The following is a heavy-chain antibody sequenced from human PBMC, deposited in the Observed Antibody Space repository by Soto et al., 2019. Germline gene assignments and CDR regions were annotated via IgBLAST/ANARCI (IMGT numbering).Heavy chain of an antibody. J-gene: IGHJ4*02. CDR2: MYYSGST. Sequence: SETLSLTCTVSGGSISSSASYWGWIRQPPGKGLEWIGSMYYSGSTYYKPSLKSRVTISVDTSKNQFSLKLSSVTAADTAVYYCARLRTDQLFDSWGQGTLVTVAS. V-gene: IGHV4-39*01. D-gene: IGHD1-1*01. CDR3: ARLRTDQLFDS. CDR1: GGSISSSASY.